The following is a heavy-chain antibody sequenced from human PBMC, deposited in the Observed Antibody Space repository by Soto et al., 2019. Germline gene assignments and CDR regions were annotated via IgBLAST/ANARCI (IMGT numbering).Heavy chain of an antibody. V-gene: IGHV4-31*03. Sequence: PSETLSLTCTVSGGSISSGGYYWSWIRQHPGKGLEWIGYIYYSGSTYYNPSLKSRVTISVDTSKNQFSLKLSSVTAADTAVYYCARYRTGTTTFIPWFDLWAQGTLVTVSS. CDR3: ARYRTGTTTFIPWFDL. CDR1: GGSISSGGYY. CDR2: IYYSGST. J-gene: IGHJ5*02. D-gene: IGHD1-7*01.